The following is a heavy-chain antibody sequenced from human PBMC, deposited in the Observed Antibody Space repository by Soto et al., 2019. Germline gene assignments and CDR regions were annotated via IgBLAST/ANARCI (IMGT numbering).Heavy chain of an antibody. CDR3: ARDRPNQQWLDRVDPYYFDY. CDR1: GGTFSSYA. V-gene: IGHV1-69*01. D-gene: IGHD6-19*01. J-gene: IGHJ4*02. Sequence: QVQLVQSGAEVKKPGSSVKVSCKASGGTFSSYAISWVRQAPGQGLEWMGGIIPIFGTANYAQKFQGRVTITADESTSTAYMELSSLRSEDTAVYYCARDRPNQQWLDRVDPYYFDYWGQGTLVTVSS. CDR2: IIPIFGTA.